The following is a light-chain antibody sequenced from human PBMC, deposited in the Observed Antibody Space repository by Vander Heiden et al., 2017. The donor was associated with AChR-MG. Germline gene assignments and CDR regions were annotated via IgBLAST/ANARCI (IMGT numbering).Light chain of an antibody. CDR2: EVS. V-gene: IGLV2-8*01. CDR3: SSYAGSNVV. J-gene: IGLJ2*01. CDR1: SSDVGGYNY. Sequence: QSALTPPPSASGSPGQSVTISCPGTSSDVGGYNYVSWYQQNPGKAPKLMIYEVSKRPSGVPDRFSGSKSGNTASLTVSGLQAEDEADYYCSSYAGSNVVFGGGTKLTVL.